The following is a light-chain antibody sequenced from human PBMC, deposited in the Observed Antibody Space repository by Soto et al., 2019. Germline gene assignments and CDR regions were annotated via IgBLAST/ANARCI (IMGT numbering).Light chain of an antibody. J-gene: IGKJ5*01. CDR3: QHYDALTTT. CDR1: QDIRNY. Sequence: DIQMTQSPSSLSASVGDTVTITCQASQDIRNYLNWYQKKPGKDPKLLIYDASNLETGVTSRFSGSGSGTNFIFTISRLQTEDIATYYCQHYDALTTTVGQGTRREIK. V-gene: IGKV1-33*01. CDR2: DAS.